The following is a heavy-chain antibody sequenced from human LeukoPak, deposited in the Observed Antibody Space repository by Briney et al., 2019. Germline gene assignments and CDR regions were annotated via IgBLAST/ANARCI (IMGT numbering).Heavy chain of an antibody. D-gene: IGHD3-22*01. Sequence: SETLSLTCAVYGGSFSGYYWSWIRQPPGKGLEWIGSIYYSGSTYYNPSLKSRVTISVDTSKNQFSLKLSSVTAADTAVYYCARLLGYDSSGYHDAFDIWGQGTMVTVSS. V-gene: IGHV4-34*01. CDR3: ARLLGYDSSGYHDAFDI. CDR1: GGSFSGYY. J-gene: IGHJ3*02. CDR2: IYYSGST.